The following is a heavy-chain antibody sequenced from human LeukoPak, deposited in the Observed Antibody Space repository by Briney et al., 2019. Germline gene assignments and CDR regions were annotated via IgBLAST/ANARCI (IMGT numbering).Heavy chain of an antibody. J-gene: IGHJ4*02. CDR2: IIPILGIA. Sequence: ASVKVSCKASGGTFSSYAISWVRQAPGQGLEWTGRIIPILGIANYAQKFQGRVTITADKSTSTAYMELSSLRSEDTAVYYCARDMLTYYYDSSGFLWDYWGQGTLVTVSS. CDR3: ARDMLTYYYDSSGFLWDY. D-gene: IGHD3-22*01. V-gene: IGHV1-69*04. CDR1: GGTFSSYA.